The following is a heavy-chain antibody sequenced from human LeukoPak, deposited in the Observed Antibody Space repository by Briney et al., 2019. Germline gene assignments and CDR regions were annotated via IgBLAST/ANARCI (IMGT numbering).Heavy chain of an antibody. CDR3: AGGDYCTNGVCYRIDP. Sequence: GGSLRLSCAASGFTFSSYGMHWVRQAPGKGLEWVAFISVDGSNKYYADSVKGRFTISRDNSNISLYLQLNSLRAEDTAVYYCAGGDYCTNGVCYRIDPWGQGTLVTVSS. V-gene: IGHV3-30*03. CDR1: GFTFSSYG. CDR2: ISVDGSNK. D-gene: IGHD2-8*01. J-gene: IGHJ5*02.